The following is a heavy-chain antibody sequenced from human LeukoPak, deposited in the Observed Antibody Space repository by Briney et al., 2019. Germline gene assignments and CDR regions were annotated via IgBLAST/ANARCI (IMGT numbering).Heavy chain of an antibody. CDR2: VHSSGST. V-gene: IGHV4-59*12. CDR1: GGSISTYS. J-gene: IGHJ3*02. CDR3: ARGSGYYSRPPFDI. Sequence: PSETLSLTCTVSGGSISTYSWSWIRQPPGKGLEWIGYVHSSGSTNYNPSLKSRVTISVDKSKNQFSLKLSSVTAADTAVYYCARGSGYYSRPPFDIWGQGTMVTVPS. D-gene: IGHD3-9*01.